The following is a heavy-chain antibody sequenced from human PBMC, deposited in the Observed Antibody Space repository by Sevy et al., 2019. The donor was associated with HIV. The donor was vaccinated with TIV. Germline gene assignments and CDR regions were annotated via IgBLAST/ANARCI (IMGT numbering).Heavy chain of an antibody. CDR1: GYTITGYY. D-gene: IGHD3-22*01. CDR2: INPNSGGT. J-gene: IGHJ3*02. CDR3: TREWGITMTNAFDI. V-gene: IGHV1-2*06. Sequence: ASVKVSCKASGYTITGYYMVWVRQAPGQGLEWMGRINPNSGGTNYAQKFQGRVTMTRDTSISTAYMELSSLRSDDTAVYYCTREWGITMTNAFDIWGQGTMVTVSS.